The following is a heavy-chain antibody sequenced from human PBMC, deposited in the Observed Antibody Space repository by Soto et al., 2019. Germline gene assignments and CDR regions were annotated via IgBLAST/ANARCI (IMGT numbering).Heavy chain of an antibody. J-gene: IGHJ3*01. D-gene: IGHD1-7*01. CDR3: ATARRTSDAFDF. V-gene: IGHV4-59*08. Sequence: SETLSLTCTVSGGSISSYYWSWIRQPPGKGLEWVGHIFYSGSTNYQPYYTGSTNYNPSLKSRVTMSLDTSKKQLSLNMGSVTAADTAVYYCATARRTSDAFDFWGQGTMVTVSS. CDR1: GGSISSYY. CDR2: IFYSGST.